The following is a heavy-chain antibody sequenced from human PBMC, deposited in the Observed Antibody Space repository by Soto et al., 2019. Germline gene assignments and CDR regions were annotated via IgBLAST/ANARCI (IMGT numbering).Heavy chain of an antibody. D-gene: IGHD4-17*01. J-gene: IGHJ4*02. Sequence: QVQLQQWGAGLLKPSETLSLTCAVYGGSFSGYYWSWIRQPPGKGLEGIGEINHSGSTNYNPSLKSRVTISVDTSKNQFSLKLSSVTAADTAVYYCARYGDYYYFDYWGQGTLVTVSS. CDR1: GGSFSGYY. CDR3: ARYGDYYYFDY. V-gene: IGHV4-34*01. CDR2: INHSGST.